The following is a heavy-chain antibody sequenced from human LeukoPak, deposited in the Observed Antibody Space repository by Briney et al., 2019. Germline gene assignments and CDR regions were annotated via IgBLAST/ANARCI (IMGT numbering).Heavy chain of an antibody. Sequence: ASVKVSCKASGGTFSSYAISWVRQAPGQGLEWMGGIIPIFGTANYAQKFQGRVTITADESTSTAYMELSSLRSEDTAVYYCARAPVVAARNWFDPWGQGTLVTVSS. D-gene: IGHD2-15*01. V-gene: IGHV1-69*13. J-gene: IGHJ5*02. CDR3: ARAPVVAARNWFDP. CDR1: GGTFSSYA. CDR2: IIPIFGTA.